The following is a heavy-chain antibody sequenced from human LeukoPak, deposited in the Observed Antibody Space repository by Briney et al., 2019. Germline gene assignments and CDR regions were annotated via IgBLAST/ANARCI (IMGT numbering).Heavy chain of an antibody. CDR3: ARDPYSGSYGDYYYYMDV. V-gene: IGHV3-21*01. CDR1: GFTFSTYN. J-gene: IGHJ6*03. CDR2: ITSSSSYI. D-gene: IGHD1-26*01. Sequence: PGGSLRLSCAASGFTFSTYNMNWVRQAPGEGLEWLSSITSSSSYIYYADSVKGRFTISRDNAKNSLYLQMNSLRDEDTAVYYCARDPYSGSYGDYYYYMDVWGKGTTVTISS.